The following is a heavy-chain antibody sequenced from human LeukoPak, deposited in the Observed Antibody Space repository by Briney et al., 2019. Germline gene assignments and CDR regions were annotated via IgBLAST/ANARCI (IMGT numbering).Heavy chain of an antibody. CDR1: GFTFSKYW. J-gene: IGHJ4*02. CDR3: ATKQWLAPPPDS. V-gene: IGHV3-74*01. D-gene: IGHD6-19*01. CDR2: INTDGTVT. Sequence: GGSLRLSRAASGFTFSKYWMLWVRQAPGKGLESVSRINTDGTVTTYADSVKGRFTASRDNADNTMFLQMNSVRDEDTAVYYCATKQWLAPPPDSWGQGTPVTVSS.